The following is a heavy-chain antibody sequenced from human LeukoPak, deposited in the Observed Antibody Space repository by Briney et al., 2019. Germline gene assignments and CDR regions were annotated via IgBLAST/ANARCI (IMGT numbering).Heavy chain of an antibody. D-gene: IGHD1-14*01. V-gene: IGHV3-9*01. CDR3: ARTGTGPFDY. CDR1: GFTFDDYA. Sequence: GRSLGLSCAASGFTFDDYAMHWVRQAPGKGLEWVSGISWNSGSIGYADSVKGRFTISRDNAKNSLYLQMNSLRAEDTAVYYCARTGTGPFDYWGQGTLVTVSS. J-gene: IGHJ4*02. CDR2: ISWNSGSI.